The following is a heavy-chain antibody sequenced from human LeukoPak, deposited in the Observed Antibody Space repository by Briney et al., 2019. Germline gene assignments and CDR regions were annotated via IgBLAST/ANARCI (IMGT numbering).Heavy chain of an antibody. CDR2: MHPNSGDT. J-gene: IGHJ4*02. CDR3: TRAPSSGPFDN. Sequence: GASVKVSCKASGYTFTGYYIHWVRQAPGQGLEWMGWMHPNSGDTDYAQKFQGRVTMTRDTSISTAYMGLSRLRSDDTALYYCTRAPSSGPFDNWGQGSLVTVSS. V-gene: IGHV1-2*02. CDR1: GYTFTGYY. D-gene: IGHD3-22*01.